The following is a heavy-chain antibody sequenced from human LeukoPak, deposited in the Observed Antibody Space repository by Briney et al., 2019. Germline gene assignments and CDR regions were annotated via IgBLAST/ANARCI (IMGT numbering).Heavy chain of an antibody. J-gene: IGHJ3*02. CDR2: IYYSGST. CDR1: GGSISSYY. V-gene: IGHV4-59*01. D-gene: IGHD4-17*01. Sequence: SETLSLTCTVSGGSISSYYWSWIRQPPGKGLEWIGYIYYSGSTNYNPSLKSRVTISVDTSKNQFSLKLSSVTAADTAVYYCARDQGLDDYGDLDAFDIWAKGQWSPSLQ. CDR3: ARDQGLDDYGDLDAFDI.